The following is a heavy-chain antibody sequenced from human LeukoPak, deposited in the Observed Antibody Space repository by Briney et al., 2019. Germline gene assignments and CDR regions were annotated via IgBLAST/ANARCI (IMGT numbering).Heavy chain of an antibody. CDR2: IYYSGST. CDR3: ARGGASGYQGYFDY. J-gene: IGHJ4*02. CDR1: GGSISSYY. Sequence: TSETLSLTCTVSGGSISSYYWSWIRQPPGKGLEWIGYIYYSGSTNYNPSLKSRVTISVDTSKNQFSLKLSSVTAADTAVYYCARGGASGYQGYFDYWGQGTLVTVSS. D-gene: IGHD3-22*01. V-gene: IGHV4-59*01.